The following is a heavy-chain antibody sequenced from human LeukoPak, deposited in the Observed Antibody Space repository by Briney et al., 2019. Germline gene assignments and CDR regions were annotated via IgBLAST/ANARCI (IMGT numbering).Heavy chain of an antibody. CDR2: ISSSSSYI. CDR1: GFTFSSYS. V-gene: IGHV3-21*01. J-gene: IGHJ6*02. CDR3: ARDLGNYDILTGYYPYYYYYGMDV. D-gene: IGHD3-9*01. Sequence: GGSLRLSCAASGFTFSSYSMNWVRQAPGKGLEWVSSISSSSSYIYYADSVKGRFTISRDNAKNSLYLQMNSLRAEDTAVYYCARDLGNYDILTGYYPYYYYYGMDVWGQGTTVTVSS.